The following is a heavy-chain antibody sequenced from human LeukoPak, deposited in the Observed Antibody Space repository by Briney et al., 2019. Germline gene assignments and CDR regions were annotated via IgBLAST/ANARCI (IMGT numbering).Heavy chain of an antibody. V-gene: IGHV3-21*06. CDR3: ARLRRNSDKSGFYYYYDY. CDR1: GLIFSSFS. Sequence: PGGSLRLSCAAPGLIFSSFSFNWVRQGPGKGLEWVSSINTVASYIYYADSVKGRFTISRGNAKNSLYLQMTSLRAEDTGVYYCARLRRNSDKSGFYYYYDYWGQGTLVTVSS. J-gene: IGHJ4*02. CDR2: INTVASYI. D-gene: IGHD3-22*01.